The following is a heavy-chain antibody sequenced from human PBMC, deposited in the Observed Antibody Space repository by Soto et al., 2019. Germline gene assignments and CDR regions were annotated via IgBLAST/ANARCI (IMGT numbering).Heavy chain of an antibody. CDR1: GGSISSGNYY. CDR3: ATMGTPATGLYYFDY. V-gene: IGHV4-30-4*01. Sequence: SETLSLTCTVSGGSISSGNYYWSWIRQPPGKGLEWIGFISYSGSTYYNPSLKSRVTISVDTSKNQFSLNLSFVTAADTAVYYCATMGTPATGLYYFDYWGQGTLVTVSS. J-gene: IGHJ4*02. D-gene: IGHD1-7*01. CDR2: ISYSGST.